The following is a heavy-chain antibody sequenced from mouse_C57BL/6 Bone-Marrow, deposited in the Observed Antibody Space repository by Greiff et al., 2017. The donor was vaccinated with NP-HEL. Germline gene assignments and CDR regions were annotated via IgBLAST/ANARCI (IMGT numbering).Heavy chain of an antibody. CDR2: IYPGSGST. D-gene: IGHD2-2*01. CDR3: ARRKVGLPHYFDC. Sequence: VQLQQPGAELVKPGASVKMSCKASGYTFTSYWITWVKQRPGQGLEWIGDIYPGSGSTNYNEKFKSKATLTVDTSSSTAYMQLSSLTSEDSAVYYCARRKVGLPHYFDCWGQGTTLTVAS. J-gene: IGHJ2*01. V-gene: IGHV1-55*01. CDR1: GYTFTSYW.